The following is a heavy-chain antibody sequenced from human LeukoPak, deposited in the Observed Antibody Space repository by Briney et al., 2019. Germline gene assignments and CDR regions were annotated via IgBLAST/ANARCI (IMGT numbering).Heavy chain of an antibody. V-gene: IGHV3-53*01. D-gene: IGHD6-13*01. CDR2: IYSGGST. CDR1: GFTFSSYA. J-gene: IGHJ4*02. CDR3: ARIRIAAVAYYFDY. Sequence: GGSLRLSCTAIGFTFSSYAMNWVRQAPGKGLEWVSVIYSGGSTYYADSVKGRFTISRDSSKNTLYLQMNSLRAEDTAVYYCARIRIAAVAYYFDYWGQGTLVTVSS.